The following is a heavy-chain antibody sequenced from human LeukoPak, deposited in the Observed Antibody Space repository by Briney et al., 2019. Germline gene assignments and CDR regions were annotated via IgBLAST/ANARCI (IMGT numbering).Heavy chain of an antibody. CDR2: LPPEGSYQ. CDR1: GFTFSDYT. CDR3: ARGLHDRSWYGAH. Sequence: GGSLRLPCAASGFTFSDYTIQWVRKAPGKGREWVALLPPEGSYQYYADSLKGRFTISRDNFKNSLYLQMNSLRLEDTAVYYCARGLHDRSWYGAHWGEGTLLSVSS. D-gene: IGHD6-13*01. V-gene: IGHV3-30*04. J-gene: IGHJ4*02.